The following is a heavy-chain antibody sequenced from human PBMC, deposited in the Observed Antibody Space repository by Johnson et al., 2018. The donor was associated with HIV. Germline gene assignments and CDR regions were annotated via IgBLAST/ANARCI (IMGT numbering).Heavy chain of an antibody. Sequence: VQLVESGGGLVQPGGSLRLSCAASGFTFTNFWMSWVRQAPGKGLEWVADIKQDGSEKYYLDPVKGRFTISRDNARKSLYLQMNSLRAEDTAVYYCAKDYSSILSAFDIWGQGTMVTVSS. CDR2: IKQDGSEK. D-gene: IGHD6-13*01. CDR1: GFTFTNFW. CDR3: AKDYSSILSAFDI. V-gene: IGHV3-7*01. J-gene: IGHJ3*02.